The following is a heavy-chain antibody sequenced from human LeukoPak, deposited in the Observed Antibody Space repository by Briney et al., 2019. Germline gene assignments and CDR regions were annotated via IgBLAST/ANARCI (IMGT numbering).Heavy chain of an antibody. CDR1: GFTFSSYW. V-gene: IGHV3-7*01. CDR2: IKQDGSEK. J-gene: IGHJ3*02. CDR3: ARDLTIFGEVNGAFDI. D-gene: IGHD3-3*01. Sequence: GGSLRLSCAASGFTFSSYWMSWVRQAPGKGLEWVANIKQDGSEKYYVDSVKGRFTISRDNAKNSLYLQMNSLRAEDTAVYYCARDLTIFGEVNGAFDIWGQGTMVTVSS.